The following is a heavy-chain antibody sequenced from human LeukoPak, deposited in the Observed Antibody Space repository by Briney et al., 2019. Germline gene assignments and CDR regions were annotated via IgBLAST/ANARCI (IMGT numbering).Heavy chain of an antibody. D-gene: IGHD6-13*01. J-gene: IGHJ5*02. CDR3: AREGYQLYNWFDP. CDR1: GYTFTSYG. CDR2: IIPILGIA. Sequence: SVKVSCKASGYTFTSYGISWVRQAPGQGLEWMGRIIPILGIANYAQKFQGRVTITADKSTSTAYMELSSLRSEDTAVYYCAREGYQLYNWFDPWGQGTLVTVSS. V-gene: IGHV1-69*04.